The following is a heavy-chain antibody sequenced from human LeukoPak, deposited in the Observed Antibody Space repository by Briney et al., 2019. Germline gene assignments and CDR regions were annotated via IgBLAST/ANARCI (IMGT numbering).Heavy chain of an antibody. CDR1: GGSISSSSYY. D-gene: IGHD3-10*01. CDR3: ARDAHYGSTSDYGMDV. CDR2: IYYSGST. V-gene: IGHV4-30-4*08. J-gene: IGHJ6*02. Sequence: SETLSLTCTVSGGSISSSSYYWGWIRQPPGKGLEWIGYIYYSGSTYYNPSLKSRVTISVDTSKNQFSLKLSSVTAADTAVYYCARDAHYGSTSDYGMDVWGQGTTVTVSS.